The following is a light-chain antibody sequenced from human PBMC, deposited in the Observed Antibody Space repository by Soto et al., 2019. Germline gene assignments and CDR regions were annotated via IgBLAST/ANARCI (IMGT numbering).Light chain of an antibody. Sequence: ETVMTQSPTTLSLSPGERATLSCRASQSVSSKLVWYQQKPGQAPRFLIYGASTRATGIPARFRGSGSGTEFTLTIDSLHPDDFATYYCQQYISYSALAFGQGTKVDIK. J-gene: IGKJ1*01. CDR1: QSVSSK. CDR2: GAS. V-gene: IGKV3-15*01. CDR3: QQYISYSALA.